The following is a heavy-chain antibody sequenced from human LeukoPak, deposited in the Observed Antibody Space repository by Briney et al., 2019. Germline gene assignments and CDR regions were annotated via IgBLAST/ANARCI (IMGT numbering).Heavy chain of an antibody. Sequence: ASVKVSCKATGYTFTSYDINWVRQATGQGLEWMGWMNPNSGNTGYAQKFQGRVTMTRNTSISTAYMELSSLRSEDTAVYYCARPTRLWFGELSFTYWGQGTLVTVSS. CDR3: ARPTRLWFGELSFTY. CDR1: GYTFTSYD. CDR2: MNPNSGNT. V-gene: IGHV1-8*01. D-gene: IGHD3-10*01. J-gene: IGHJ4*02.